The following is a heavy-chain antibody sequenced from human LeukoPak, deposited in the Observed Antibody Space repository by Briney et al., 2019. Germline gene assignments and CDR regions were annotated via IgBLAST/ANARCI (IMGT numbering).Heavy chain of an antibody. D-gene: IGHD1-26*01. CDR2: MYYDGGT. CDR3: ARRSDSGSDDGEDYFDY. J-gene: IGHJ4*02. CDR1: GGSIYSTTFY. Sequence: SETLSLTCTVSGGSIYSTTFYWGWIRQPPGKGLEWIGSMYYDGGTYHNPSLKSRVTISVDTSNNQFSLKLTSVTAADTAVYFCARRSDSGSDDGEDYFDYWGQGTLVTASS. V-gene: IGHV4-39*01.